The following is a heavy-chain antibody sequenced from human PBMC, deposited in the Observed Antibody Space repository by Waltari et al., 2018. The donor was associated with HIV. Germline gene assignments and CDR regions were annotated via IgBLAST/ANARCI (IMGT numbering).Heavy chain of an antibody. CDR2: INQSGST. V-gene: IGHV4-34*01. CDR1: GGSFSGYS. D-gene: IGHD5-12*01. J-gene: IGHJ4*02. Sequence: QVQLQQWGAGLLKPSETLSLTCAVSGGSFSGYSWSWLRQPPGKGLEWIGEINQSGSTNYNPSLKSRVTISVDTSKNQFSLKLSSVTAADTAVYYCARGRDIVATKNSLPDYWGQGTLVTVSS. CDR3: ARGRDIVATKNSLPDY.